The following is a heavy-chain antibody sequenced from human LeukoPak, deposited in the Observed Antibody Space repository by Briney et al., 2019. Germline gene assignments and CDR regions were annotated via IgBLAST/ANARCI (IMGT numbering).Heavy chain of an antibody. J-gene: IGHJ3*02. V-gene: IGHV4-34*01. CDR2: INHSGST. D-gene: IGHD3-9*01. CDR1: GGSFSGYY. CDR3: AREDRYFDWLDAFDI. Sequence: SETLSLTCAVYGGSFSGYYWSWIRQPPGKGLEWIGEINHSGSTNYNPSLKSRVTISVDTSKNQFSLKLSSVTAADTAVYYCAREDRYFDWLDAFDIWGQGTMVTVSS.